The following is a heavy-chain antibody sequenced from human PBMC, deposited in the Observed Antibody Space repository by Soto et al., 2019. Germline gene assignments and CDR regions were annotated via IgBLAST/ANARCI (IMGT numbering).Heavy chain of an antibody. D-gene: IGHD1-7*01. Sequence: RSETLSLTCAVYGGSFSGYYWSWIRQPPGKGLEWIGEINHSGSTNYNPSLKSRVTISVDTSKNQFSLKLSSVTAADTAVYYCARVPPSAGTTPNWFDPWGQGTLVTVSS. CDR1: GGSFSGYY. J-gene: IGHJ5*02. CDR3: ARVPPSAGTTPNWFDP. V-gene: IGHV4-34*01. CDR2: INHSGST.